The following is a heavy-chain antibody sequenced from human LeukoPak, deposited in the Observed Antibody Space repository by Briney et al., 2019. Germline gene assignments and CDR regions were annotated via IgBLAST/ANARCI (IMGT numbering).Heavy chain of an antibody. J-gene: IGHJ4*02. CDR2: IYHSGST. CDR1: GGSISSSNW. V-gene: IGHV4-4*02. CDR3: ATCPYGDPICPFDY. D-gene: IGHD4-17*01. Sequence: SETLSLTCAVSGGSISSSNWWSWVRQPPGKGLEWIGEIYHSGSTNYNPSLKSRVTMSLDTSKNQFSLKLSSVTAADTAVYYCATCPYGDPICPFDYWGQGTLVTVSS.